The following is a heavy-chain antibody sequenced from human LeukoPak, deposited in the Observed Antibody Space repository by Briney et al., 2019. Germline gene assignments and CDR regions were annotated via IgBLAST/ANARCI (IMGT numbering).Heavy chain of an antibody. CDR1: GGSISSGSYY. Sequence: SETLSLTCTVSGGSISSGSYYWSWIRQPAGTGLEWIGRIYTSGSTNYNPSLKSRVTISVDTSKNQFSLKLSSVTAADTAVYYCARGIYDILTGFYYFDYWGQGTLVTVSS. V-gene: IGHV4-61*02. CDR3: ARGIYDILTGFYYFDY. D-gene: IGHD3-9*01. J-gene: IGHJ4*02. CDR2: IYTSGST.